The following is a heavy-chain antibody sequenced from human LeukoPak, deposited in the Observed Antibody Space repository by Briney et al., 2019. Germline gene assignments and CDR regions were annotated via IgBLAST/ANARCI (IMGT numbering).Heavy chain of an antibody. CDR2: ISADESDI. CDR3: VSYDGHTFLEAFDI. CDR1: GCTCSTYS. Sequence: GGSLKLSCAASGCTCSTYSMYWVRQAPGKGLEWLSMISADESDITYTDSVKGRFTTSRDNSKNTLYLQMTSLRPEDTALYYCVSYDGHTFLEAFDIWGQGTMLIVSS. D-gene: IGHD5-24*01. J-gene: IGHJ3*02. V-gene: IGHV3-30*04.